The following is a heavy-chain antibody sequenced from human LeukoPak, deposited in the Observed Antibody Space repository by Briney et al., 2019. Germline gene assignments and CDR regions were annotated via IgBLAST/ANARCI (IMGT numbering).Heavy chain of an antibody. CDR2: IKQDGSEK. D-gene: IGHD6-19*01. CDR1: GFTFTSYW. J-gene: IGHJ4*02. V-gene: IGHV3-7*01. Sequence: PGGSLRLSCAASGFTFTSYWMSWVRQAPGKGLEWVANIKQDGSEKYYVDSVKGRFTISRDNAKNSLDLQMDSLRVEDTAVYYCAKKMGSGWLFDYWGQGALVTVSS. CDR3: AKKMGSGWLFDY.